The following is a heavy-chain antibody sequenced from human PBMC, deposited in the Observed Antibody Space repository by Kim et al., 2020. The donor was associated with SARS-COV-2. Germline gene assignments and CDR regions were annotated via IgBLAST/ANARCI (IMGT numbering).Heavy chain of an antibody. CDR1: GFTFDDYA. CDR2: ISWNSGSI. J-gene: IGHJ5*02. Sequence: GGSLRLSCAASGFTFDDYAMHWVRQAPGKGLEWVSGISWNSGSIGYVDSVKGRFTISRDNAKNSLYLQMNSLRAEDTALYYCAKAPGSGSYWGWFDPWGQGTLVTVSS. CDR3: AKAPGSGSYWGWFDP. D-gene: IGHD1-26*01. V-gene: IGHV3-9*01.